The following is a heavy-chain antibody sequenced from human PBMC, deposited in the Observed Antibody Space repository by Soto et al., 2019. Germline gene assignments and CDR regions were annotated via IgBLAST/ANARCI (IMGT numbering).Heavy chain of an antibody. J-gene: IGHJ4*02. CDR1: GGTFSSYT. D-gene: IGHD2-15*01. CDR3: AHREISEDDCSGWCSSLDY. CDR2: IIPILGIA. Sequence: QVQLVQSGAEVKKPGSSVKVSCKASGGTFSSYTISWVRQAPGQGLEWMGRIIPILGIANYAQKFQVRVTITADKSTSTAYMEVSSLRSEDTAVYYCAHREISEDDCSGWCSSLDYWCEETLVTVSS. V-gene: IGHV1-69*02.